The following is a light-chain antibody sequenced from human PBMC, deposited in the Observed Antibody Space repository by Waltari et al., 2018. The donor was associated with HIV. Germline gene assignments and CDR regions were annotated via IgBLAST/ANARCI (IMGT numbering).Light chain of an antibody. CDR3: GTWDSSLSAGWV. Sequence: QSVLTQPPSVSAAPGQKVTISCSGSSSNIGNNYVSWYQQLPGTAPKLLIYDNNKRPSGIPDRFSGSKSGTSATLGITGLLTGDEADYYCGTWDSSLSAGWVFGGGTKLTVL. J-gene: IGLJ3*02. CDR1: SSNIGNNY. CDR2: DNN. V-gene: IGLV1-51*01.